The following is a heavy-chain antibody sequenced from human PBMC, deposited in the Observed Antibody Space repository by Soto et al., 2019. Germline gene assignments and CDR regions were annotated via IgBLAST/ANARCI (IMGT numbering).Heavy chain of an antibody. D-gene: IGHD3-3*01. V-gene: IGHV4-59*01. CDR3: ARDESGPNNLFDP. CDR2: IYYSGST. J-gene: IGHJ5*02. Sequence: SETLSLTCTVSGGSISSYYWSWIRQPPGKGLEWIGYIYYSGSTNYNPSLKSRVTISVDTSKNQFSLKLSSVTAADTAVYYCARDESGPNNLFDPWGQGTLVTVSS. CDR1: GGSISSYY.